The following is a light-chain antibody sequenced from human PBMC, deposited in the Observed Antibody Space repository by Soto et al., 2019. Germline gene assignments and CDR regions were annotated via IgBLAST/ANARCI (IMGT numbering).Light chain of an antibody. CDR1: QIVGNN. V-gene: IGKV3-15*01. CDR3: QQYGDWPLT. CDR2: ATS. Sequence: EIVLTQSPATLSVSPGEGAPLSSRASQIVGNNFAWYQQKPGQAPRLLIFATSTRATGVPARFSGSGSGTEFTLTISSLQSEDFAVYYCQQYGDWPLTFGGGAKVEIE. J-gene: IGKJ4*01.